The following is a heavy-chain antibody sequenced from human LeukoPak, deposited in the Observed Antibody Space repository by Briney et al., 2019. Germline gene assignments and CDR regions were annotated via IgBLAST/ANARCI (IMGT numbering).Heavy chain of an antibody. CDR2: ISGSGGST. Sequence: GGSLRLSCAASGSTFSGYAMSWVRQAPGKGLEWVSAISGSGGSTYYADSVKSRFTISRDNSKNTLYVQMNSLRAEDTAVYYCAKSGTITTSFDYWGQGTLVSVSS. CDR3: AKSGTITTSFDY. CDR1: GSTFSGYA. J-gene: IGHJ4*02. D-gene: IGHD3-22*01. V-gene: IGHV3-23*01.